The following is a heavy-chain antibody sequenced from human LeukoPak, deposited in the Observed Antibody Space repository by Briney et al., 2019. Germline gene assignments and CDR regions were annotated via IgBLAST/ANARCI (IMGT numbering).Heavy chain of an antibody. CDR2: INHSGST. V-gene: IGHV4-34*01. J-gene: IGHJ4*02. Sequence: SETLPLTCAVYGGSFSGYYWSWIRQPPGKGLEWIGEINHSGSTNYNPSLKSRVTISVDTSKNQFSLKLSSVTAADTAVYYCARVPDLGYWGQGTLVTVSS. CDR1: GGSFSGYY. CDR3: ARVPDLGY.